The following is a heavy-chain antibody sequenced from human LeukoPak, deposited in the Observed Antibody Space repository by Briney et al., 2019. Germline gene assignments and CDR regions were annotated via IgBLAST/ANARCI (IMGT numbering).Heavy chain of an antibody. D-gene: IGHD3-22*01. CDR2: IIPIFGTA. CDR1: RGTFSSYA. Sequence: SVKVSCKASRGTFSSYAISWVRQAPGQGLEWMGGIIPIFGTANYAQKFQGRVTITADESTSTAYMELSSLRSEDTAVYYCASDYYDSSGYYYALDYWGQGTLVTVSS. CDR3: ASDYYDSSGYYYALDY. V-gene: IGHV1-69*13. J-gene: IGHJ4*02.